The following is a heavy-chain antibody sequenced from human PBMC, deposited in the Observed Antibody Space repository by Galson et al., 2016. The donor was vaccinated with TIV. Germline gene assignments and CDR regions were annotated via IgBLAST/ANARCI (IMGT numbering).Heavy chain of an antibody. J-gene: IGHJ6*02. CDR2: IYYSGST. V-gene: IGHV4-59*08. D-gene: IGHD1-20*01. Sequence: SETLSLTCTVSGGSITNYYGSWIRQPPGKGLEWIGYIYYSGSTNYNPSLKSRVTISVDTSKNQFSLKLSSVTAADTAVYYCARLTCPLYFYGTEVWGQGTTVTVSS. CDR1: GGSITNYY. CDR3: ARLTCPLYFYGTEV.